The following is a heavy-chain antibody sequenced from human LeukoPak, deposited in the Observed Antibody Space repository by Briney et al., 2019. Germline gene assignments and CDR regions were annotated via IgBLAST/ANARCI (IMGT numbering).Heavy chain of an antibody. CDR1: GGTFSSYA. CDR3: ARDGIQGGDYAYFDY. J-gene: IGHJ4*02. Sequence: SVKVSCKASGGTFSSYAISWVRQAPEQGLEWMGGTIPIFGTANYAQKFQGRVTITADESTSTAYMELSSLRSEDTAVYYCARDGIQGGDYAYFDYWGQGTLVTVSS. D-gene: IGHD4-17*01. V-gene: IGHV1-69*13. CDR2: TIPIFGTA.